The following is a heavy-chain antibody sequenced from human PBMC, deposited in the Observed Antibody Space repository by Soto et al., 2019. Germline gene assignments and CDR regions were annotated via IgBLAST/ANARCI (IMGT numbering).Heavy chain of an antibody. CDR1: GGTFSSYA. Sequence: QVQLVQSGAEVKKPGSSVKVSCKASGGTFSSYAISWVRQAPGQGLEWMGGIIPIFGTANYAQKFQGRVTITADESTSTAYMELSSLRSEDTAVYYCARVSRDERDYDFWSGYGDYWGQGTLVTVSS. CDR3: ARVSRDERDYDFWSGYGDY. V-gene: IGHV1-69*01. D-gene: IGHD3-3*01. CDR2: IIPIFGTA. J-gene: IGHJ4*02.